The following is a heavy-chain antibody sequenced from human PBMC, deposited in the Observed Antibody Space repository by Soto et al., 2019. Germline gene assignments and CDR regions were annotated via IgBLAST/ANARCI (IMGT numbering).Heavy chain of an antibody. V-gene: IGHV3-23*01. CDR1: GFTLNNYA. CDR3: ANELSSMWFPLDH. Sequence: EVQLLESGGGLVQPGGSLRLSCAASGFTLNNYAMSWVRQSPGKGLEWVSSISSGSTYYADSVKGRFTISRDDSKNTLYLQMNSLRVEDTAEYYCANELSSMWFPLDHWGQGTLVTVSS. J-gene: IGHJ4*02. CDR2: ISSGST. D-gene: IGHD6-13*01.